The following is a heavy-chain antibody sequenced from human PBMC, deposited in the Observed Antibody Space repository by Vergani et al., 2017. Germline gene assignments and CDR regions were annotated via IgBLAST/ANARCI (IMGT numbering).Heavy chain of an antibody. J-gene: IGHJ6*03. CDR2: IYYSGST. Sequence: QVQLQESGPGLVKPSETLSLTCTVSGGSISSYYWSWIRQPPGKGLEWIGYIYYSGSTNYNPSLKSRVTISVDTSKNQFSLKLSSVTAADTAVYYCAGGSSSFYYYYYYMDVWGKGTTVTVSS. CDR1: GGSISSYY. V-gene: IGHV4-59*01. CDR3: AGGSSSFYYYYYYMDV.